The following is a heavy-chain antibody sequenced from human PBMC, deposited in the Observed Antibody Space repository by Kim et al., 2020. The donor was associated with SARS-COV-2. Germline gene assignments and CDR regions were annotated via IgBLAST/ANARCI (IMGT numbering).Heavy chain of an antibody. J-gene: IGHJ4*02. D-gene: IGHD5-12*01. CDR3: ARGKYNDVDIVATVEFDY. Sequence: KSRVTISVDPSKNQFSLKLSSVTAADTAVYYCARGKYNDVDIVATVEFDYWGQGTLVTVSS. V-gene: IGHV4-34*01.